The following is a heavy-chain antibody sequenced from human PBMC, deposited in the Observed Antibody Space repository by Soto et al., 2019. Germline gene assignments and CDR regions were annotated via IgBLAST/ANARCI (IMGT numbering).Heavy chain of an antibody. J-gene: IGHJ3*02. CDR1: GYSFISYW. Sequence: PGESLKISCKTSGYSFISYWVAWVRQKPGKGLEWMGTFYPGDSTSTYSPSFQGQVTISVDKSISTAYLHLNSLKASDTAMYYCARIIGYCRNNDCSWTFDIWGQGTTVTVSS. CDR3: ARIIGYCRNNDCSWTFDI. V-gene: IGHV5-51*01. D-gene: IGHD2-2*03. CDR2: FYPGDSTS.